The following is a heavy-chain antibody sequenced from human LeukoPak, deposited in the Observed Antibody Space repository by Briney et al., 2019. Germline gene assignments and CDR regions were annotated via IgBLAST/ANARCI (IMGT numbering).Heavy chain of an antibody. D-gene: IGHD3-9*01. J-gene: IGHJ5*02. V-gene: IGHV1-46*01. CDR1: GYTFTSYY. CDR3: ARPHYDILTGYYLGWFDP. CDR2: INHSGGST. Sequence: ASVKDSCKASGYTFTSYYMHWVRQAPGQGDEWMGIINHSGGSTSYAQKFQGRVTMNREKATSTVYMELSSLRSEDTAVYYWARPHYDILTGYYLGWFDPWGQGTLVTVSS.